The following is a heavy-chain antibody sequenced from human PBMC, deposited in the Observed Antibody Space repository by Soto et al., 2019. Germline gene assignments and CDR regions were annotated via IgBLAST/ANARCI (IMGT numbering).Heavy chain of an antibody. CDR2: ISSGGSPI. V-gene: IGHV3-11*01. J-gene: IGHJ6*03. CDR3: ARDPRYCSGGNCYSAGKDHYYYYMDV. D-gene: IGHD2-15*01. CDR1: GFTFSDYY. Sequence: QVQLVESGGGLVKPGGSLRLSCAASGFTFSDYYMSWIRQAPGKGREWVSYISSGGSPIYYTDSVKGRFTISRDNAENSLYLQMNSLRAEDTAVYYCARDPRYCSGGNCYSAGKDHYYYYMDVWGKGTTVTVSS.